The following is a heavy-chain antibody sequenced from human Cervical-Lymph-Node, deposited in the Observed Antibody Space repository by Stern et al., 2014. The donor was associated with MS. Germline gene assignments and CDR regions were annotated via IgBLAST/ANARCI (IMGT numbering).Heavy chain of an antibody. Sequence: VQLVESGPGLVKPSETLSLTCTVSGGSISSYYWSWIRQPPGKGLEWLGYIYYSGSTNYNPSLKSRVTISVDTSKNQFSLKLSSVTAADTAVYYCARVMPITMIVVATNWFDPWGQGTLVTVSS. V-gene: IGHV4-59*01. CDR3: ARVMPITMIVVATNWFDP. CDR1: GGSISSYY. J-gene: IGHJ5*02. CDR2: IYYSGST. D-gene: IGHD3-22*01.